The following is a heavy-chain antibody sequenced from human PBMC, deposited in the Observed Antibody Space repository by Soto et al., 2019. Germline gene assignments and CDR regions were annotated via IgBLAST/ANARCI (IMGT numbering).Heavy chain of an antibody. D-gene: IGHD6-19*01. CDR2: ISYDGSNK. J-gene: IGHJ3*02. Sequence: QVHLVESGGGVVQPGRSLKLSCAASGFTFSSYGMHWVRQAPGKGLEWVAVISYDGSNKYYADSVKGRFTISRDNSKNTLYLQMNSLRAEDTAVYYCARGRPQWPPHAFDIWGQGTMVTVSS. CDR1: GFTFSSYG. V-gene: IGHV3-30*03. CDR3: ARGRPQWPPHAFDI.